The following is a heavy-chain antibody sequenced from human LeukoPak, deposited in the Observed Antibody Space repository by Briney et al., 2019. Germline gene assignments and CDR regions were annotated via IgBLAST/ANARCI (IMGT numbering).Heavy chain of an antibody. CDR1: GGSISCYY. CDR2: IYYSGST. J-gene: IGHJ4*02. V-gene: IGHV4-59*01. CDR3: ARVREGSSWATFDY. D-gene: IGHD6-13*01. Sequence: PSETLSLTCTVSGGSISCYYWSWIRQPPGKRLEWIGYIYYSGSTNYNPSLKSRVTISADTSKNQFSLKLSSVTAADTAVYYCARVREGSSWATFDYWGQGTLVTVSS.